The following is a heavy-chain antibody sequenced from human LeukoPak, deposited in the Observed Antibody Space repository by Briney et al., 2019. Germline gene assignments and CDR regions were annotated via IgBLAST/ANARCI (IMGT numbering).Heavy chain of an antibody. J-gene: IGHJ5*02. V-gene: IGHV1-24*01. CDR3: ATSSAIAAAGSNWFDP. Sequence: ASVKVSCKVSGYTLTELSMHWVRQAPGKGLEWMGGFDPEDGETIYAQKFQGRVTMTEDTSTDTAYMELSSLRSEDTAVYYCATSSAIAAAGSNWFDPWGQGTLVTVSS. CDR1: GYTLTELS. D-gene: IGHD6-13*01. CDR2: FDPEDGET.